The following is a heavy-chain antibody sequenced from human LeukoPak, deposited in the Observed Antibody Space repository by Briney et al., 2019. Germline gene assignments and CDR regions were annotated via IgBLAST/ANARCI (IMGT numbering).Heavy chain of an antibody. D-gene: IGHD1-26*01. J-gene: IGHJ3*02. V-gene: IGHV1-18*01. CDR1: GYTFTNYG. Sequence: GASVKASCKASGYTFTNYGISWVRQAPGQGLEWMGWISIYNGHTNYAQKLQGRVTMTTDTSTSTAYMDLRSLKSDDTAVYYCARGGRWELPRPYAFDIWGQGTMVTVSS. CDR3: ARGGRWELPRPYAFDI. CDR2: ISIYNGHT.